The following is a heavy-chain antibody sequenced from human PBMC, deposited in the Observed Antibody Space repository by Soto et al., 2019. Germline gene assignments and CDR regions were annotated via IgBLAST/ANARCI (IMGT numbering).Heavy chain of an antibody. J-gene: IGHJ6*02. CDR3: AREYYDILTGYYYGMDV. Sequence: PSETLSLTCAVYGGSFSGYYWSCIRQPPGKGLEWIGEINHSGSTNYNPSLKSRVTISVDTSKNQFSLKLSSVTAADTAVYYCAREYYDILTGYYYGMDVWGQGTTVTVSS. D-gene: IGHD3-9*01. CDR2: INHSGST. CDR1: GGSFSGYY. V-gene: IGHV4-34*01.